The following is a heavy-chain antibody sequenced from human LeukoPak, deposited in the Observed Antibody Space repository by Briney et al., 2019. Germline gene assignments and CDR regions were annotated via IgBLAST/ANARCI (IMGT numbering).Heavy chain of an antibody. CDR3: ARESIAAAGTEPFWYYYYYMDV. V-gene: IGHV4-34*01. D-gene: IGHD6-13*01. CDR1: GGSFSGYY. CDR2: INHSGST. J-gene: IGHJ6*03. Sequence: SETLSLTCAVYGGSFSGYYWSWIRQPPGKGLEWIGEINHSGSTNYNPSLKSRVTISVDTSKNQFSLKLSSVTAADTAVYYCARESIAAAGTEPFWYYYYYMDVWGKGTTVTVSS.